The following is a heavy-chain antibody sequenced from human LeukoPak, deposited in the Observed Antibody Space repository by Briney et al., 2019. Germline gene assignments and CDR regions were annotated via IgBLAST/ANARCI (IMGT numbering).Heavy chain of an antibody. Sequence: GGSLRLSCAASGFTFSNYDMFWVRQTPGKGLEWVSTIGAAVDTYYPGSVRGRFTISTESAKDCLYLQMNSLRAGDTAVYYCARGSGRHFVYWGQGRLVSVCS. CDR3: ARGSGRHFVY. CDR2: IGAAVDT. CDR1: GFTFSNYD. J-gene: IGHJ4*02. V-gene: IGHV3-13*04. D-gene: IGHD1-26*01.